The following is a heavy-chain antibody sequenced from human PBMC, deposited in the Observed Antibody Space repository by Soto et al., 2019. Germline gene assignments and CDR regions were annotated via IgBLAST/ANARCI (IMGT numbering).Heavy chain of an antibody. V-gene: IGHV1-46*01. CDR1: GYNFTTYY. Sequence: VKVSCKASGYNFTTYYIHWVRQAPGQGLEWMGVINPGGGSTNYAQKFKGRLTVTADTSTSIVYMELSSLTSEDTAVYYCARPTAAGATVRYFFDYWGQGTLVTVSS. CDR3: ARPTAAGATVRYFFDY. J-gene: IGHJ4*01. D-gene: IGHD1-1*01. CDR2: INPGGGST.